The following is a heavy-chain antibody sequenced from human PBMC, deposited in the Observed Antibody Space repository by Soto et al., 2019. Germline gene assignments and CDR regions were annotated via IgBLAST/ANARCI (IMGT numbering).Heavy chain of an antibody. D-gene: IGHD4-17*01. CDR2: ISAYNGNT. CDR3: ARERSRTTASHGMDV. V-gene: IGHV1-18*01. CDR1: RYTFNSYG. J-gene: IGHJ6*01. Sequence: GTVKVSCKASRYTFNSYGISWVRQAPGQGLEWMGWISAYNGNTNYAQKLQGRVTMTTDTSTSTAYMELRGLRSDDTAVYYCARERSRTTASHGMDVWGQVTTVAVSS.